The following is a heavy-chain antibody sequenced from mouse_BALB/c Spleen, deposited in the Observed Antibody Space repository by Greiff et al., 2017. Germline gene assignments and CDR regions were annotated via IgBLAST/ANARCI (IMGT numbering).Heavy chain of an antibody. J-gene: IGHJ4*01. CDR1: GFTFTDYY. Sequence: EVKLVESGGGLVQPGGSLRLSYATSGFTFTDYYMSWVRQPPGKALEWLGFIRNKANGYTTEYSASVKGRFTISRDNSQSILYLQMNTLRAEDSATYYCARDNGNYVGAMDYWGQGTSVTVSS. CDR3: ARDNGNYVGAMDY. CDR2: IRNKANGYTT. V-gene: IGHV7-3*02. D-gene: IGHD2-1*01.